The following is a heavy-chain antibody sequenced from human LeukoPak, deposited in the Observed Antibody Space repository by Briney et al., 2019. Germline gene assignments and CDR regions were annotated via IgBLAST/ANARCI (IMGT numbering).Heavy chain of an antibody. CDR2: ISAYSGNT. Sequence: RASVKVSCKASGYTFTSYGISWVRQATGQGLEWMGWISAYSGNTKYAQKLKGRGTMNTATSTSKACMELRSLRSDDTAVYYCASGPRDYYDGSGYYYPPTYWGQGTLVTVSS. CDR3: ASGPRDYYDGSGYYYPPTY. J-gene: IGHJ4*02. D-gene: IGHD3-22*01. CDR1: GYTFTSYG. V-gene: IGHV1-18*01.